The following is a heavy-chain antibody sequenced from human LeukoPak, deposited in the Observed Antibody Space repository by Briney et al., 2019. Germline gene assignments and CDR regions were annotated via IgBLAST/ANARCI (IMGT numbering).Heavy chain of an antibody. D-gene: IGHD3-3*01. J-gene: IGHJ4*02. CDR1: GFTFSGYW. V-gene: IGHV3-7*01. CDR3: AREAEGRFLERSIEQAG. Sequence: GGSLRLSCAASGFTFSGYWMSWVRQAPGKGLEWVANIKQDGSEKYYVDSVKGRFTISRDNAKNSLYLQMNSLRAEDTAVYYCAREAEGRFLERSIEQAGGGQGTLVTVSS. CDR2: IKQDGSEK.